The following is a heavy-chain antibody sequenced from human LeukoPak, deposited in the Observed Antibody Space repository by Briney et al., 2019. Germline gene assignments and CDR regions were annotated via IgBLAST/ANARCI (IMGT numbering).Heavy chain of an antibody. CDR3: ARSSRSWSTFDY. CDR2: INHSGRT. D-gene: IGHD6-13*01. V-gene: IGHV4-34*01. J-gene: IGHJ4*02. Sequence: PSETLSLTCAVYGGSFSGYYWSWIRQPPGKGLEWIGEINHSGRTNYNPSLKSRVTISVDTSKDQFSLKLSSVTAADTAVYYCARSSRSWSTFDYWGQGTLVTVSS. CDR1: GGSFSGYY.